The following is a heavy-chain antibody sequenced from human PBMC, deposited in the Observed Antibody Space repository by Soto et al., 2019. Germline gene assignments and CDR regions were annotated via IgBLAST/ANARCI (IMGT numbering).Heavy chain of an antibody. CDR3: ARAPDIVVVPAAIRNWFDP. V-gene: IGHV4-34*01. D-gene: IGHD2-2*02. J-gene: IGHJ5*02. CDR1: GGSFSGYY. CDR2: INHSGST. Sequence: SETLSLTCAVYGGSFSGYYWSWIRQPPGKGLEWIGEINHSGSTNYNPSLKSRVTISVDTSKNQFSLKLSSVTAADTAVYYCARAPDIVVVPAAIRNWFDPWGQGTLVTVSS.